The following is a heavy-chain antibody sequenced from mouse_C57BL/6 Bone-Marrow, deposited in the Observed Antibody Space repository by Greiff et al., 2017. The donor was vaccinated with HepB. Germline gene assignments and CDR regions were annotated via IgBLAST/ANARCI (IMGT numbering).Heavy chain of an antibody. CDR1: GYTFTSYW. D-gene: IGHD3-2*02. CDR2: IDPSDSYT. J-gene: IGHJ2*01. Sequence: QVQLKQPGAELVKPGASVKLSCKASGYTFTSYWMQWVKQRPGQGLEWIGEIDPSDSYTNYNQKFKGKATLTVDTSSSTAYMQLSSLTSEDSAVYYCAAQVYYFDYWGQGTTLTVSS. CDR3: AAQVYYFDY. V-gene: IGHV1-50*01.